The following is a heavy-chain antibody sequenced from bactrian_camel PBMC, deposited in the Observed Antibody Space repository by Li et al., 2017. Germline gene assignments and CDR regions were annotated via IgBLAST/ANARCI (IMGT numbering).Heavy chain of an antibody. CDR2: ITWSGAGR. CDR3: AASKYSCSYWDIRALDFEY. J-gene: IGHJ6*01. D-gene: IGHD2*01. CDR1: GLRFGDYN. Sequence: HVQLVESGGGSVQSGGSLRLSCTASGLRFGDYNMGWFRQAPGKEREGVSCITWSGAGRYYADSVKGRFTIPRENAKNTVYLQMNSLKVEDTAMYYCAASKYSCSYWDIRALDFEYWGQGTQVTVS. V-gene: IGHV3S60*01.